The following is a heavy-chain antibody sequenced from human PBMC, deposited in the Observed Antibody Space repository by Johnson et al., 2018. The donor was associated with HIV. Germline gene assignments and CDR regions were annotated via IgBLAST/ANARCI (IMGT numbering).Heavy chain of an antibody. D-gene: IGHD3-16*01. J-gene: IGHJ3*02. CDR3: AKPPSMGADAFDI. Sequence: VQLVESGGGLVQPGGSLRLSCASGFTVSTNYMSWVRQAPGKGLEWVSVIYSGDTTYYADSVKGRFTISRDNSKNTLYLQMNSLKTEDTGVYYCAKPPSMGADAFDIWGQGTMVTVSS. CDR1: GFTVSTNY. V-gene: IGHV3-66*04. CDR2: IYSGDTT.